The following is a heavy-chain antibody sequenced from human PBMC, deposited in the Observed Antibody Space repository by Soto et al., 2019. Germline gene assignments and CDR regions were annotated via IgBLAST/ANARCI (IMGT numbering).Heavy chain of an antibody. CDR3: ARVERGTVTTVVDAFDI. CDR2: MSHSGGT. D-gene: IGHD1-1*01. V-gene: IGHV4-34*01. Sequence: QVQLQQWGAGLLKPSETLSLTCAVYGGFVSSGSYYWSWIRQPPGKGLEWIGEMSHSGGTHFNPSLNSRVTISVDTSKNQFSLKMSSVTAADTALYYCARVERGTVTTVVDAFDIWGPGTMVTVSS. CDR1: GGFVSSGSYY. J-gene: IGHJ3*02.